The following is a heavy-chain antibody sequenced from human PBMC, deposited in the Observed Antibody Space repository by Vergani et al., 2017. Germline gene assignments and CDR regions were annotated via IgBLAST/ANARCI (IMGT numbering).Heavy chain of an antibody. CDR2: ISSDGSKK. CDR1: GYTFSSYG. D-gene: IGHD4/OR15-4a*01. V-gene: IGHV3-30*03. CDR3: ARYTSGALDS. J-gene: IGHJ4*02. Sequence: QVQVVESGGGVVQPGRSLRLSCAASGYTFSSYGIHWVRPAPGKGLEWVAVISSDGSKKYYGDSVKGRFTISRDNSKNTLFLQMNSLKAEDTAVYYCARYTSGALDSWGQGTLVTVSS.